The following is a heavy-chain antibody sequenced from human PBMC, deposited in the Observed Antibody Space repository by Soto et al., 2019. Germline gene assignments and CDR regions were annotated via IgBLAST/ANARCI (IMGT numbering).Heavy chain of an antibody. CDR2: INHSGST. J-gene: IGHJ4*02. CDR1: GGSFSGYY. D-gene: IGHD3-10*01. CDR3: ARGRSLYYGSGSYFLDY. Sequence: SETLSLTCAVYGGSFSGYYWSWIRQPPGKGLEWIGEINHSGSTNYNPSLKSRVTISVDTSKNQFSLKLSSVTAADTAVYYCARGRSLYYGSGSYFLDYWGQGTLVTVSS. V-gene: IGHV4-34*01.